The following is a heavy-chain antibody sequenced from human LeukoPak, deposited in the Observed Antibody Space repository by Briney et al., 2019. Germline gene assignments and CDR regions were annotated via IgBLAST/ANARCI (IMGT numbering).Heavy chain of an antibody. J-gene: IGHJ4*02. D-gene: IGHD3-22*01. CDR1: GGTFSSYA. CDR3: ARGVSGGYYDSRDDY. CDR2: IIPILGIA. V-gene: IGHV1-69*04. Sequence: SVKVSCKASGGTFSSYAISWVRQAPGQGLEWMGRIIPILGIANYAQKFQGRVTITADKSTSTAYMELSSLRSEDTAVYYCARGVSGGYYDSRDDYWGQGTLVTVSS.